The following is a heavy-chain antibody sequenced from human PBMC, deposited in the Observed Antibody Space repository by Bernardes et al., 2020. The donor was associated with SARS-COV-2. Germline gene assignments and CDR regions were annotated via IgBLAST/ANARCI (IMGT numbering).Heavy chain of an antibody. CDR1: GFTFSSYA. CDR2: ISGSGGST. CDR3: AKSIYGCSSTSCSSNWFDP. Sequence: GGSLRLSCAASGFTFSSYAMSWVRQAPGKGLEWVSAISGSGGSTYYADSVKGRFTISRDNSKNALYLQMNSLRAEDTAVYYCAKSIYGCSSTSCSSNWFDPWGQGTLVTVSS. D-gene: IGHD2-2*01. J-gene: IGHJ5*02. V-gene: IGHV3-23*01.